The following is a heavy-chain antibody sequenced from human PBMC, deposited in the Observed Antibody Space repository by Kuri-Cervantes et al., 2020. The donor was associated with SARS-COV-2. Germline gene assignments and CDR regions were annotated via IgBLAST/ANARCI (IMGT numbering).Heavy chain of an antibody. CDR2: IYTSGST. CDR3: ARRQPTVFGAADWFDP. V-gene: IGHV4-4*07. J-gene: IGHJ5*02. Sequence: SETLSLTCTVSGGSISSYYWSWIRQPAGKGLEWIGRIYTSGSTNYNPSLKSRVTMSVDTSKNQFSLKLRSVTAAGTAVYYCARRQPTVFGAADWFDPWGRGTLVTVSS. CDR1: GGSISSYY. D-gene: IGHD3-3*01.